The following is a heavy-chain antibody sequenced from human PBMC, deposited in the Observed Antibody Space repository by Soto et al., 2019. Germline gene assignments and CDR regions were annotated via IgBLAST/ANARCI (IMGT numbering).Heavy chain of an antibody. J-gene: IGHJ6*02. Sequence: GESLKISCKGSGYSFTSYWIGWVRQMPGKGLEWMGIIYPGDSDTRYSPSFQGQVTISADKPISTAYLQWSSLKASDTAMYYCARRSDFWSGYKAYGMDVWGQGTTVTVS. CDR1: GYSFTSYW. CDR3: ARRSDFWSGYKAYGMDV. V-gene: IGHV5-51*01. D-gene: IGHD3-3*01. CDR2: IYPGDSDT.